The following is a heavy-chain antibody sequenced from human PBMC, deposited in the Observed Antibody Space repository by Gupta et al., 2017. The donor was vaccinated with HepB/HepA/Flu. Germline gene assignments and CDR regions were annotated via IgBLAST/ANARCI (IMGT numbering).Heavy chain of an antibody. D-gene: IGHD2-2*03. CDR2: INPDGSLR. Sequence: EVQLEESGGGLVQPGGSLRLPCAASGFSFSNDWMNWVRQVSGKGLEWVANINPDGSLRRYVDAVKGRFIISRDNAKNSVYLQLNSLRVEDTAVYYCVRVDMSRGQGTLVTVSP. CDR3: VRVDMS. J-gene: IGHJ4*02. CDR1: GFSFSNDW. V-gene: IGHV3-7*01.